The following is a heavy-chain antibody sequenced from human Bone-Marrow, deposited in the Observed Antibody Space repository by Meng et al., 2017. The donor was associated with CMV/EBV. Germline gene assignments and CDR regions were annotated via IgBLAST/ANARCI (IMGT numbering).Heavy chain of an antibody. CDR3: AREVDIGYYFDY. CDR1: GGTFSSYA. J-gene: IGHJ4*02. CDR2: IIPILGIA. V-gene: IGHV1-69*10. D-gene: IGHD5-12*01. Sequence: SVKVSCKASGGTFSSYAISWVRQAPGQGLEWMGGIIPILGIANYAQKFQGRVTITADKSTSTAYMELSSLRSEDTAVYYCAREVDIGYYFDYWSQGTRVTFSS.